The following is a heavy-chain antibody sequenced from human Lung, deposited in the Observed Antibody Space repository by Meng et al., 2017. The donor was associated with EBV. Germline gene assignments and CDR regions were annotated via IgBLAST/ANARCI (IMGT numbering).Heavy chain of an antibody. J-gene: IGHJ4*02. V-gene: IGHV3-74*01. CDR3: AREGRGYSYDY. CDR2: INSDGSST. CDR1: GFTFSSYW. D-gene: IGHD5-18*01. Sequence: VRPVGSGGGLVQPGGSLRLSCAASGFTFSSYWMHWVRQAPGKGLVWVSRINSDGSSTSYADSVKGRFTISRDNAKNTLYLQMNSLRAEDTAVYYCAREGRGYSYDYWGQGTLVTVSS.